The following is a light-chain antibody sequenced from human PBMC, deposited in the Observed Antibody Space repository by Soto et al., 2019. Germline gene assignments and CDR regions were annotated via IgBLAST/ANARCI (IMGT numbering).Light chain of an antibody. CDR2: GAS. V-gene: IGKV3-15*01. CDR1: QSVRSN. CDR3: QQYNNWPPIT. J-gene: IGKJ1*01. Sequence: ETVMTQSPATLSVSPGERATLSCRASQSVRSNLAWYQQKLGQAPRLLIYGASTRATGIPARFSGSGSGTEFTITISSLQSEDFAVYYCQQYNNWPPITFGQGTKVEIK.